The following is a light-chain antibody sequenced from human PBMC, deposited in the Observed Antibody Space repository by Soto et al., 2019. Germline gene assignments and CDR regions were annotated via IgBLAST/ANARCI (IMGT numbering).Light chain of an antibody. J-gene: IGLJ3*02. CDR3: QSYDRSLSAPV. CDR2: ANS. Sequence: SVLTQPPSVSGAPGQRVTISCTGSNSNIGAGYDVHWYQQLPGTAPKLLIYANSNRPSGVPDRFSGSKSGTSASLAITGLQAEDEADYYCQSYDRSLSAPVFGGGTKVTVL. CDR1: NSNIGAGYD. V-gene: IGLV1-40*01.